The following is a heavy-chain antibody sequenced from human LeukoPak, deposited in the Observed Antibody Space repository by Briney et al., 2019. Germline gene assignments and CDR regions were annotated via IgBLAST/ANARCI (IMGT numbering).Heavy chain of an antibody. D-gene: IGHD1-1*01. CDR3: ASIQPAPEGDFDY. J-gene: IGHJ4*02. CDR2: ISSSSSYI. V-gene: IGHV3-21*04. Sequence: GGSLRLSCEVSGFTFSSYHMNWVRQAPGKGLEWVSSISSSSSYIYYADSMTGRFTISRDNAKNSLFLQMNSLRAEDTALYYCASIQPAPEGDFDYWGQGTLVTVSS. CDR1: GFTFSSYH.